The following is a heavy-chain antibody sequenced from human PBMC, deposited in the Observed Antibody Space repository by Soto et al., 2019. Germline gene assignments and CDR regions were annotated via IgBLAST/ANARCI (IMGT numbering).Heavy chain of an antibody. CDR3: TRGPRPISTGTGAY. J-gene: IGHJ4*02. V-gene: IGHV3-74*01. Sequence: LRLSCAASGFIFKMYWMHLVRQSPGKGLVWISRIYNDGTYSDYADSVRGRFTISRDNVNDTLYLQMNNLRAEDSGLYYCTRGPRPISTGTGAYWGQGTQVTVSS. CDR1: GFIFKMYW. D-gene: IGHD3-10*01. CDR2: IYNDGTYS.